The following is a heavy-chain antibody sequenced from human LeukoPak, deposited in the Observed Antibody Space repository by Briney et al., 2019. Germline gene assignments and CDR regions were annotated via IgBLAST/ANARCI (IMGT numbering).Heavy chain of an antibody. CDR3: ATVDTAMVGAGGAFDI. Sequence: PGESLKISCKGSGYSFTSYWIGWVRQMPGKGLEWMGIIYPGDSDTRYSPSFQGQVTISADKSISTAYLQWSSLKASDTAMYYCATVDTAMVGAGGAFDIWGQGTMVTVSS. V-gene: IGHV5-51*01. CDR2: IYPGDSDT. CDR1: GYSFTSYW. J-gene: IGHJ3*02. D-gene: IGHD5-18*01.